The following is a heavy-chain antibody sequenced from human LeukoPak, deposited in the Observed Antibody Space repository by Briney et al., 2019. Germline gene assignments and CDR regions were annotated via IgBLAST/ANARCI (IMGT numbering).Heavy chain of an antibody. CDR1: GFTFSSYG. CDR3: AKDRSVRGVIIPDAFDI. D-gene: IGHD3-10*01. V-gene: IGHV3-23*01. Sequence: GGSLRLSCAASGFTFSSYGMSWVRQAPGKGLEWVSAISGSGGSTYYADSVKGRFTISRDNSKNTLYLQMNSLRAEDTAVYYCAKDRSVRGVIIPDAFDIWGQGTMVTVSS. CDR2: ISGSGGST. J-gene: IGHJ3*02.